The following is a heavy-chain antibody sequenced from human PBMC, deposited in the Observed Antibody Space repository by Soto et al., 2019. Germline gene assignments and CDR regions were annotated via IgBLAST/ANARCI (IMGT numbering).Heavy chain of an antibody. Sequence: VGSLRLSCASSGFTFSSYAMSCVRHSPGKGLGWVSAISGSGGSTYYADSVKGRFTISRDNSKNTLYLQMNSLRAEDTAVYYCANLTMIVVGDFDYGGQGNLVTV. CDR1: GFTFSSYA. V-gene: IGHV3-23*01. D-gene: IGHD3-22*01. J-gene: IGHJ4*02. CDR3: ANLTMIVVGDFDY. CDR2: ISGSGGST.